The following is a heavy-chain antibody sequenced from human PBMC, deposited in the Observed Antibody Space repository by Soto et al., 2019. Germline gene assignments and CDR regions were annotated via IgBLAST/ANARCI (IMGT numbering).Heavy chain of an antibody. J-gene: IGHJ6*02. CDR1: GFTFSSYD. Sequence: PGGSLGLSCAASGFTFSSYDMHWVRQATGKGLEWVSAIGTAGDTYYPGSVKGRFTISRENAKNSLYLQMNSLRAGDTAVYYCARAPLAAGPYYYGMDVWGQGTTVTVSS. D-gene: IGHD6-13*01. CDR2: IGTAGDT. V-gene: IGHV3-13*01. CDR3: ARAPLAAGPYYYGMDV.